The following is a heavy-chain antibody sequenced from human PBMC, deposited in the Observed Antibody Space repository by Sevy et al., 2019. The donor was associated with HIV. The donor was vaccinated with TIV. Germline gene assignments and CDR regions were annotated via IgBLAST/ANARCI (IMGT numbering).Heavy chain of an antibody. CDR3: ARDRDLSGSYLEYYYYAMDV. J-gene: IGHJ6*02. Sequence: ASVKVSCKASGYTFTTYYIHWVRQAPGQGLEWMGLIDPSGSTRYAQKFQGRVSMTGDTSTTTLYMELSSLTSEDMAVYYCARDRDLSGSYLEYYYYAMDVWGQGTTVTVSS. CDR1: GYTFTTYY. CDR2: IDPSGST. D-gene: IGHD1-26*01. V-gene: IGHV1-46*01.